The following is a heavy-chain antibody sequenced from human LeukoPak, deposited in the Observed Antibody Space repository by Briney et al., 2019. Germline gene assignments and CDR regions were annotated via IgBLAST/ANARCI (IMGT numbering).Heavy chain of an antibody. Sequence: ASVKVSCKASGYTFTTYGISWVRQAPGQGLEWRGWISPYNGNTNYAQKLQGRVTMTTDTSTSTAYMELRSLRSDDTAVYYCARDRAVVVAATEYWGQGTLVTVSS. CDR3: ARDRAVVVAATEY. CDR2: ISPYNGNT. V-gene: IGHV1-18*01. D-gene: IGHD2-15*01. CDR1: GYTFTTYG. J-gene: IGHJ4*02.